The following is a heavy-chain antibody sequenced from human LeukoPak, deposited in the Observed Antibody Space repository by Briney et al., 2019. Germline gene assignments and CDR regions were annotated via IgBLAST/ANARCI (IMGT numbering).Heavy chain of an antibody. Sequence: SGTLSLTCAVSGGSISSSNWWSWVRQPPGKGLEWIGEIYHSGRTNYNQSPKSRVTISVDKSKNQFSLKLSYVTAADTAVYYCARVRGLLWFGELRCFDYWGQGTLVTVSS. CDR2: IYHSGRT. D-gene: IGHD3-10*01. J-gene: IGHJ4*02. CDR3: ARVRGLLWFGELRCFDY. CDR1: GGSISSSNW. V-gene: IGHV4-4*02.